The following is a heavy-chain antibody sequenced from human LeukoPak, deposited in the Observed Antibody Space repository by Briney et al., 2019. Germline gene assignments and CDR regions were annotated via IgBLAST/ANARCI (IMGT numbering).Heavy chain of an antibody. CDR2: ISYDGSNK. CDR1: GFTFSSYA. D-gene: IGHD3-10*01. J-gene: IGHJ5*02. Sequence: GGSLRLSCAASGFTFSSYAMHWVRQAPGKGLEWVAVISYDGSNKYYADSVKGRFTISRDNAKNSLYLQMNSLRAEDTALYHCARASVAYYYGSGSYSWFDPWGQGTLVTVSS. V-gene: IGHV3-30-3*01. CDR3: ARASVAYYYGSGSYSWFDP.